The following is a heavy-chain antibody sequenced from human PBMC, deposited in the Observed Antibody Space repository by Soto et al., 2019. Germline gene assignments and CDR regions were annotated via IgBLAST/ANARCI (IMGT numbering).Heavy chain of an antibody. Sequence: QVQLVESGGGLVKPGGSLRLSCAASGFTFSDSFMSWSRQTAGKGLERLSYISGRDGNIYYADSVRGRFPISRDNAKNSVYLQMNSLRAEDAAVYYCAGDQGPNYMAVWGKGTTVTVS. CDR1: GFTFSDSF. J-gene: IGHJ6*03. CDR3: AGDQGPNYMAV. V-gene: IGHV3-11*01. CDR2: ISGRDGNI.